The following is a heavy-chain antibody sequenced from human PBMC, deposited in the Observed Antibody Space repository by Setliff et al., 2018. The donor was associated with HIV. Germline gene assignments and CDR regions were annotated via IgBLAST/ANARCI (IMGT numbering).Heavy chain of an antibody. Sequence: GGSLRLSCAASGFTFDDYAMHWVRQAPGKGLEWVSGISWNSGSIGYADSVKGRFTISRDNAKNSLYLQMNSLRAEDTAVYYCARVAGYDAFDIWGQGTMVTVSS. V-gene: IGHV3-9*01. CDR3: ARVAGYDAFDI. CDR1: GFTFDDYA. D-gene: IGHD6-19*01. J-gene: IGHJ3*02. CDR2: ISWNSGSI.